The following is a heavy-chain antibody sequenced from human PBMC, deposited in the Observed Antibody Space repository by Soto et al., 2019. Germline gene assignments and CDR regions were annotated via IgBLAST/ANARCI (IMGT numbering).Heavy chain of an antibody. CDR2: INSDGSST. Sequence: PGGSLRLSCAASGFTFSSYLMHWVRQSPGKGLVWVSRINSDGSSTSYADSVKGRFTISRDNAKNTLYLQMNSLRAEDTAVYYCANLRIAVAGHYYYYGMDVWGQGTTVTVSS. CDR3: ANLRIAVAGHYYYYGMDV. J-gene: IGHJ6*02. CDR1: GFTFSSYL. V-gene: IGHV3-74*01. D-gene: IGHD6-19*01.